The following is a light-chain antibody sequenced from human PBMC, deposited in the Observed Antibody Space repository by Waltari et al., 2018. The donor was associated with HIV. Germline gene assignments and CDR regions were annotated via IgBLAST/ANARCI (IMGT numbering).Light chain of an antibody. Sequence: QSVLTQSPSASGTPGQSVTISCSGTSSNIGTNYVYWYQQFPGTAPKLLIYRNNKRPSVVPDRFSGSKSGTSASLDISGLRSDDEAEYYCAAWDDTLTVVFGGGTKLTVL. CDR2: RNN. V-gene: IGLV1-47*01. J-gene: IGLJ2*01. CDR3: AAWDDTLTVV. CDR1: SSNIGTNY.